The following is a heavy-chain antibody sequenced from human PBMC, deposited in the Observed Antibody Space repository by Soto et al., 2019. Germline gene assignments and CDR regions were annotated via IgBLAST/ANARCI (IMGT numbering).Heavy chain of an antibody. V-gene: IGHV3-49*04. CDR3: TTNSYDY. Sequence: PGGSLRLSCTASGFTFGDYAMSWVRQAPGKGLEWVGFIRSKTYGGTTEYAASVIGRFTISRDDSKSIAYLQMNSLKTEDTAVYYCTTNSYDYWGQGTLVTVSS. CDR1: GFTFGDYA. J-gene: IGHJ4*02. D-gene: IGHD3-10*01. CDR2: IRSKTYGGTT.